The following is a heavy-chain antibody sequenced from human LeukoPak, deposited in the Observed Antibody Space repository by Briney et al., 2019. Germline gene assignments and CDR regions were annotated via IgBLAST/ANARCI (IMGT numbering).Heavy chain of an antibody. Sequence: PGGSLRLSCADTGFTFSSYAMNWVCQAPGKGLEWVSAICSNDNNTYYANSVKGRFTNSRDNSKNTLSLQLNSLRAEDTAVYYCAIGTSSSCYSAPNYWGQGTLVTVSS. J-gene: IGHJ4*02. CDR1: GFTFSSYA. CDR3: AIGTSSSCYSAPNY. V-gene: IGHV3-23*01. D-gene: IGHD2-15*01. CDR2: ICSNDNNT.